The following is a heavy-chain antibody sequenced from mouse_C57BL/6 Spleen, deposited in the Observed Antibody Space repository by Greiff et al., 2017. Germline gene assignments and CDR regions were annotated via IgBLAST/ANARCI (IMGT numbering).Heavy chain of an antibody. J-gene: IGHJ2*01. D-gene: IGHD1-1*01. CDR2: IDPSDSYT. Sequence: QVQLKQPGAELVMPGASVKLSCKASGYTFTSYWMHWVKQRPGQGLEWIGEIDPSDSYTNYNQKFKGKSTLTVDKSSSTAYMQLSSLTSEDSAVYYCARALSHYYGSSFTSFFDYWGQGTTLTVSS. CDR3: ARALSHYYGSSFTSFFDY. CDR1: GYTFTSYW. V-gene: IGHV1-69*01.